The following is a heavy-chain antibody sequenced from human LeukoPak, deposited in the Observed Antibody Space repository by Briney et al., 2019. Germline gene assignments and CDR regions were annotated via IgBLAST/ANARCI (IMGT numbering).Heavy chain of an antibody. CDR3: ARDRGGSGSQDYYYYGMDV. CDR1: GGSISSYY. V-gene: IGHV4-59*01. J-gene: IGHJ6*04. CDR2: IYHSGST. Sequence: SETLSLTCTVSGGSISSYYWSWIRQPPGKGLEWIGYIYHSGSTNYNPSLKSRVTISVDTSKNQFSLKLSSVTAADTAVYYCARDRGGSGSQDYYYYGMDVWGKGTTVTVSS. D-gene: IGHD3-10*01.